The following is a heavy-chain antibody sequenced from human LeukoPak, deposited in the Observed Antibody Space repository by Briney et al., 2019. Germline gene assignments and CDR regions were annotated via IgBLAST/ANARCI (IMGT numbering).Heavy chain of an antibody. CDR1: GGTFSSYA. CDR2: IIPILGIA. Sequence: SVKVSCKASGGTFSSYAISWVRQAPGQGLEWMGRIIPILGIANYAQKFQGRVTITADKSTSTAYMELSSLRSEDTAVYYCARRSGDYGYYLDYWGQGTLVTVSS. V-gene: IGHV1-69*04. J-gene: IGHJ4*02. D-gene: IGHD4-17*01. CDR3: ARRSGDYGYYLDY.